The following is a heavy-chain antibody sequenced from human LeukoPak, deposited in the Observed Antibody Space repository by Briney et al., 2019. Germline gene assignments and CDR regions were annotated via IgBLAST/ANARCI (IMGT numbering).Heavy chain of an antibody. D-gene: IGHD3-22*01. CDR2: ISGSGGST. CDR1: GFTFSSYA. J-gene: IGHJ4*02. V-gene: IGHV3-23*01. Sequence: GGSLRLSCAASGFTFSSYAMSWVRQAPGKGLEWDSAISGSGGSTYYADSVKGRFTISRDNSKNTLYLQMNSLRAEDTAVYYCAIVDSSGSFDYWGQRTLVTVSS. CDR3: AIVDSSGSFDY.